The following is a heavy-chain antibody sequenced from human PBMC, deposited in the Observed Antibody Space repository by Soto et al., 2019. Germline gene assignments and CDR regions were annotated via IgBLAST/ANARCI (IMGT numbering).Heavy chain of an antibody. J-gene: IGHJ6*02. Sequence: GGSLRLSCAASGFTFSSYGMHWVRQAPGKGLEWVAVISYDGSNKYYADSVKGRFTISRDNSKNTLYLQMNSLRAEDTAVYYCAKDQSAPQHGMAVWGQGTTVTVSS. V-gene: IGHV3-30*18. CDR3: AKDQSAPQHGMAV. CDR1: GFTFSSYG. CDR2: ISYDGSNK. D-gene: IGHD2-2*01.